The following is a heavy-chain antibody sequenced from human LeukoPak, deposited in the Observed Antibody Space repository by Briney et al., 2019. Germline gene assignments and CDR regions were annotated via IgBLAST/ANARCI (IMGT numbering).Heavy chain of an antibody. D-gene: IGHD4-17*01. CDR2: IYDSGST. J-gene: IGHJ5*02. CDR3: ARTLPSFYYGDYRFDP. CDR1: GGSIRSSYYY. Sequence: SETLSLTCTVSGGSIRSSYYYWGWIRQPPGKGLEWIGSIYDSGSTYYNPSLKSRVTISVDTSKNQFSLKLSSVTAADTAVYYCARTLPSFYYGDYRFDPWGQGTLVTVSS. V-gene: IGHV4-39*07.